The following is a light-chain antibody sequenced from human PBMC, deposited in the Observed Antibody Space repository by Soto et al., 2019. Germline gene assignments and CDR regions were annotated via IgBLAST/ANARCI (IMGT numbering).Light chain of an antibody. CDR2: GAS. J-gene: IGKJ2*01. V-gene: IGKV3-15*01. CDR3: QQYNNWDT. CDR1: QSVSSN. Sequence: EIVMTQSPATLSVSPGERATLSCRASQSVSSNLAWYQQKPGQAPRLLIYGASTRATGIPARFSGSGSGTEFTLTISSLQSEDFAVHYCQQYNNWDTFGQGTKVDIK.